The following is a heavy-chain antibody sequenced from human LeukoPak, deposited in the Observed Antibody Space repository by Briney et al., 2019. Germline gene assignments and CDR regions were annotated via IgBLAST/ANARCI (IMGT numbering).Heavy chain of an antibody. Sequence: PSETLSLTCTVSGGSISSYYWSWIRQPPGKGLEWIGYIYYSGSTNYNPSPKILVTISVDTSKTQFSLKLSSVSAADTAVYYCARGRDWNYGGFDYWGQGTLVTVSS. J-gene: IGHJ4*02. CDR3: ARGRDWNYGGFDY. CDR2: IYYSGST. CDR1: GGSISSYY. V-gene: IGHV4-59*01. D-gene: IGHD1-7*01.